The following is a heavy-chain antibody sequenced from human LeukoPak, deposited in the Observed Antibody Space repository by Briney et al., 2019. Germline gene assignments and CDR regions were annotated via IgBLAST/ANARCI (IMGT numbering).Heavy chain of an antibody. CDR2: INQSGST. CDR1: SGSSSGYY. Sequence: SETLSLTCAVYSGSSSGYYWSWIRQPPGKGLEWTGEINQSGSTNQNPSLKSRVTISIDTSKNQFSLKLSSVTAADTAVYYCARGYGSGSYFVYWGQGTLVTVSS. V-gene: IGHV4-34*01. CDR3: ARGYGSGSYFVY. D-gene: IGHD3-10*01. J-gene: IGHJ4*02.